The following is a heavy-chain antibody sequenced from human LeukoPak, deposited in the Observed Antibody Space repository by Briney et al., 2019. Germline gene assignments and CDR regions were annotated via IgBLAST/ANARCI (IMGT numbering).Heavy chain of an antibody. Sequence: PSETLSLTCAVYGGSFSGYYWSWIRQPPGKGLEWIGETNHRGSTNYNPSLKSRVTISVDTSKNQFSLKLSSVTAADTAVYYCARGRGYCSSTSCSHYYGMDVWGKGTTVTVSS. CDR1: GGSFSGYY. J-gene: IGHJ6*04. V-gene: IGHV4-34*01. CDR2: TNHRGST. CDR3: ARGRGYCSSTSCSHYYGMDV. D-gene: IGHD2-2*01.